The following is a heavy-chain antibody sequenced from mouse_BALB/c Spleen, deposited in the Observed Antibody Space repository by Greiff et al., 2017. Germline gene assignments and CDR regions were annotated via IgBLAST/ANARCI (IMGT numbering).Heavy chain of an antibody. D-gene: IGHD1-1*02. CDR2: INPSNGRT. J-gene: IGHJ4*01. V-gene: IGHV1S81*02. CDR1: GYTFTSYW. Sequence: VQLQQSGAELVRPGASVKLSCKASGYTFTSYWMHWVKQRPGQGLEWIGEINPSNGRTNYNEKFKSKATLTVDKSSSTAYMQLSSLTSEDSAVYYCARAGRGDYWGQGTSVTVSS. CDR3: ARAGRGDY.